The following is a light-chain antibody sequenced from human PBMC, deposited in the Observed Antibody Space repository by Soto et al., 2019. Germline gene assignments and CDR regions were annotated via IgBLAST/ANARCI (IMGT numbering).Light chain of an antibody. CDR1: QSISVRH. CDR3: LQYGSAPRA. Sequence: EIVLTQSPGTLSLSPGERATLSCRASQSISVRHLAWYHQKPGQIPRLLIFDTASRAIGIPDRFSGSGSGTDFTLTISRLEPEDFAVYYCLQYGSAPRAFGQGTKVQIK. CDR2: DTA. V-gene: IGKV3-20*01. J-gene: IGKJ1*01.